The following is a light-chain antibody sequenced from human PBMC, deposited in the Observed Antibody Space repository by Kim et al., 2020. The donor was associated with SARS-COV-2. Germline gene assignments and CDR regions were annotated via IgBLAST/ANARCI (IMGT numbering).Light chain of an antibody. CDR1: QSLNNN. J-gene: IGKJ2*01. Sequence: EIVMTQFPATLSVSPGERATLSCRASQSLNNNLAWYQQKPGQAPRLLIYGASTRATDIPARFSGTGSGTEFTLTITSLQSEDFAVYYCQQYNNWPPYTFGQGTKLEI. CDR2: GAS. CDR3: QQYNNWPPYT. V-gene: IGKV3-15*01.